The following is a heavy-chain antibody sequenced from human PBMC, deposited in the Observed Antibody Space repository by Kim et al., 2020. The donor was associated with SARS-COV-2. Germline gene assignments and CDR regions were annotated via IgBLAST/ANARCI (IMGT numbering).Heavy chain of an antibody. CDR3: ATGFAIWFGELFSFDY. D-gene: IGHD3-10*01. CDR1: GYTLTELS. Sequence: ASVKVSCKFSGYTLTELSMHWVRQAPGKGLEWMGGFDPEDGETIYAQKFQGRVTMTEDTSTDTAYMELSSLRSEDTAVYYCATGFAIWFGELFSFDYWGQGTLVTVSS. CDR2: FDPEDGET. V-gene: IGHV1-24*01. J-gene: IGHJ4*02.